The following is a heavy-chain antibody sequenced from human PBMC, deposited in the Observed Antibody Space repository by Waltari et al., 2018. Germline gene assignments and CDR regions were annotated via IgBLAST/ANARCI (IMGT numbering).Heavy chain of an antibody. Sequence: QVQLVQSGAEVKKPGASVKVSCKASGYTFTSYGINWVRQAPGKGLEWMGGISAYNGYTNYAQKVQGRVTMTTDTSTSTAYMELRSLRSDDTAVYYCARVGDDFWSGYFDYWGQGTLVTVSS. D-gene: IGHD3-3*01. V-gene: IGHV1-18*04. CDR1: GYTFTSYG. CDR2: ISAYNGYT. J-gene: IGHJ4*02. CDR3: ARVGDDFWSGYFDY.